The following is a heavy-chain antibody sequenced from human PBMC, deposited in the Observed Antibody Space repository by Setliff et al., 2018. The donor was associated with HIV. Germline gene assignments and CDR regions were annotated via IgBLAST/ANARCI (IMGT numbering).Heavy chain of an antibody. D-gene: IGHD2-2*01. CDR2: IYYTGTT. V-gene: IGHV4-30-4*08. Sequence: SETLSLTCTVSGGSISSADYYWSWIRQPPGKGLEWIGYIYYTGTTRYSPSLRSRISISIDASKNKFSLQLSSVTAADTAVYYCARQSTTSRDFDSWGQGTLVTVSS. CDR3: ARQSTTSRDFDS. J-gene: IGHJ4*02. CDR1: GGSISSADYY.